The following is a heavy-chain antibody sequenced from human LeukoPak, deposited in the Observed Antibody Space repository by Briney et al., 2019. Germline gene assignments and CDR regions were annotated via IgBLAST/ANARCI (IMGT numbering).Heavy chain of an antibody. V-gene: IGHV4-59*08. Sequence: SETLSLTCNVSGGSISNNYWTWIRQPPGKGLEWIGYVYSTGSTNYNPSLKSRVTISVDTSKNQFSLKLSSVTAADTAVYYCARHASYYYGSGEQNWFDPWGQGTLVTVSS. D-gene: IGHD3-10*01. CDR3: ARHASYYYGSGEQNWFDP. CDR1: GGSISNNY. J-gene: IGHJ5*02. CDR2: VYSTGST.